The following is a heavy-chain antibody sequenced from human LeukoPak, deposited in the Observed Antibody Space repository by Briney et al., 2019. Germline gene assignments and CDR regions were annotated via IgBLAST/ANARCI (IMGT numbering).Heavy chain of an antibody. V-gene: IGHV3-64*01. D-gene: IGHD3-22*01. CDR2: INSNGGST. Sequence: PGGSLRLSCVASGFTFSSYAMHWVRQTPGKGLEYVSGINSNGGSTHYANSVKGRFTISRDNSKNTLYLQMGSLRAEDMAVYYCARDSSGYYYVGYFDYWGQGTLVTVSS. J-gene: IGHJ4*02. CDR1: GFTFSSYA. CDR3: ARDSSGYYYVGYFDY.